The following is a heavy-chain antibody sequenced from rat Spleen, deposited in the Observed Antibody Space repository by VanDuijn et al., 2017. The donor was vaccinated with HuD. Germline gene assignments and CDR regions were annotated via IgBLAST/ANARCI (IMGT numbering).Heavy chain of an antibody. Sequence: EVQLVESGGGLVQPGRSLKLSCAASGFTFSDYYMAWVRQAPTKGLEWVATISYDGGRNFYRDSVKGRFTISRDNAKSSLYLQMDNLGSEDTATYYCATDKTVASYWYFDFWGPGTMVTVSS. D-gene: IGHD1-1*01. CDR1: GFTFSDYY. CDR3: ATDKTVASYWYFDF. V-gene: IGHV5-20*01. J-gene: IGHJ1*01. CDR2: ISYDGGRN.